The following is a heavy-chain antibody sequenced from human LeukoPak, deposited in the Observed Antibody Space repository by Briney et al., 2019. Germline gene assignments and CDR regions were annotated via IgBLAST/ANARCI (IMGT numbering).Heavy chain of an antibody. CDR1: GGSISSDC. D-gene: IGHD6-13*01. J-gene: IGHJ4*02. V-gene: IGHV4-4*07. Sequence: SETLSPTCTVSGGSISSDCWTWIRQPAGKGLEWIGRIYTSGSTNYNPSLKSRVTMSVDTSKNQFSLKLNSVTAADTAVYYCARSVAAAPYYLDYWGQGTLVTVSS. CDR3: ARSVAAAPYYLDY. CDR2: IYTSGST.